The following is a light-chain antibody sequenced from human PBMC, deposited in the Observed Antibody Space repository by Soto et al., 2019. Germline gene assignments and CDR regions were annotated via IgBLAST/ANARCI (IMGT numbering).Light chain of an antibody. CDR2: DAS. CDR3: QQRSNCPRALT. CDR1: QSVSRY. V-gene: IGKV3-11*01. Sequence: EIVLTQYPATLSLSPGERGTLSCWASQSVSRYSAWYQQKPGQAPRLLIYDASNRATGIPARFSGSGSGTDFTLTISSLEPEDFAVYYCQQRSNCPRALTFGGGTKVEIK. J-gene: IGKJ4*01.